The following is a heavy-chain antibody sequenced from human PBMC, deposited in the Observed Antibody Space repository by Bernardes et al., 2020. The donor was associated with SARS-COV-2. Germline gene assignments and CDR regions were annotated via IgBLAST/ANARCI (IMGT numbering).Heavy chain of an antibody. CDR1: GGSISSYY. V-gene: IGHV4-59*08. CDR3: ARHYDGDYLFDAFDI. J-gene: IGHJ3*02. D-gene: IGHD4-17*01. CDR2: IYYSGST. Sequence: SETLSLTCTVSGGSISSYYWSWIRQPPGKGLEWIGYIYYSGSTNYNPSLKSRVTISVDTSKNQFSLKLSSVTAADTAVYYCARHYDGDYLFDAFDIWGQGTMVTVSS.